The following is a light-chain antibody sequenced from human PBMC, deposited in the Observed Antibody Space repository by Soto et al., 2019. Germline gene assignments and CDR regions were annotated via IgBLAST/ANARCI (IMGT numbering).Light chain of an antibody. CDR1: ESVTNY. J-gene: IGKJ1*01. V-gene: IGKV3-11*01. Sequence: DIGLTQSPSTLSLSPGERGTLSCRASESVTNYLAWYQQKPGQAPRLLVYDVSNRATGIPARFSGGGSGTDFTLTISNLEPEDFAVYYCQQRSDWPWTFGQGTKVDIK. CDR2: DVS. CDR3: QQRSDWPWT.